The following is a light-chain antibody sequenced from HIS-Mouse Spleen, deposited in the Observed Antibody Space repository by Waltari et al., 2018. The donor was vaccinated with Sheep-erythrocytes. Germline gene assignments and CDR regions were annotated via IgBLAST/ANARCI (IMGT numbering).Light chain of an antibody. Sequence: QSALTKPRSVSGSPGQSVTISCTGTSSDVGGYNYFSWYQQHPGKAPKLMIYDVSKRPSGVPDRFSGPKSGNTASLTISGLQAEDEADYYCCSYAGSYNHVFATGTKVTVL. CDR2: DVS. V-gene: IGLV2-11*01. J-gene: IGLJ1*01. CDR1: SSDVGGYNY. CDR3: CSYAGSYNHV.